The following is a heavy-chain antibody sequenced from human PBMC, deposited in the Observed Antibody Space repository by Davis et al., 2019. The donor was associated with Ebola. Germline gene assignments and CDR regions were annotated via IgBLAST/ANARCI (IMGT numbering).Heavy chain of an antibody. CDR1: GFTFSSYG. CDR2: ISYDGSNK. D-gene: IGHD6-19*01. Sequence: GESLKISCAASGFTFSSYGMHWVRQAPGKGLEWVAVISYDGSNKYYADSVKGRFTISRDNSKNTLYLQMNSLRAEDTAVYYCAKDFTVAEDYFDYWGQGTLVTVSS. CDR3: AKDFTVAEDYFDY. V-gene: IGHV3-30*18. J-gene: IGHJ4*02.